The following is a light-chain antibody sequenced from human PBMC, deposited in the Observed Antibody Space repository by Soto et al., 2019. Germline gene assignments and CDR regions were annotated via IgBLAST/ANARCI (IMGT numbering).Light chain of an antibody. Sequence: DIVMTQSPLSLPVTPGEPASISCRSSQSLLHSNGYNYLDWYLQKPGQSPQLLIYLGSYRASGVPSKLSGSGSGTEFTLTTVRLKPDDYATYYRQQYKGTCAQGTKVDIK. CDR3: QQYKGT. V-gene: IGKV2-28*01. CDR1: QSLLHSNGYNY. J-gene: IGKJ1*01. CDR2: LGS.